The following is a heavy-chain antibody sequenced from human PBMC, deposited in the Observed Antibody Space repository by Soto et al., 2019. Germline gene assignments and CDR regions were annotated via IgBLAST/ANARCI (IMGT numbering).Heavy chain of an antibody. Sequence: SETLSLTCTVSGGSISSYYWSWIRQPPGKGLEWIGCIYYSGSTNYNPSLKSRVTISVDRSKNQFSLKVSSVTAADTAVYYCVMETYGDHLGQYYLWGQGFQVPGSA. D-gene: IGHD4-17*01. CDR1: GGSISSYY. V-gene: IGHV4-59*08. J-gene: IGHJ4*02. CDR2: IYYSGST. CDR3: VMETYGDHLGQYYL.